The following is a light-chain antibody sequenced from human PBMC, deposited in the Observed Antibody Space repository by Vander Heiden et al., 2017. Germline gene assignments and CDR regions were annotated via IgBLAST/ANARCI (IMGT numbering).Light chain of an antibody. Sequence: DTQLPQSPSSVSASVGDRVTITCRASQGISDWLAWYQQKPGKAPKVLIYDASTLQSGVPSRFSGAGSGTEFTLTISSLQPDDVATYYCQQYYTFPVTFGQGTRMEIK. J-gene: IGKJ5*01. CDR2: DAS. V-gene: IGKV1-12*01. CDR3: QQYYTFPVT. CDR1: QGISDW.